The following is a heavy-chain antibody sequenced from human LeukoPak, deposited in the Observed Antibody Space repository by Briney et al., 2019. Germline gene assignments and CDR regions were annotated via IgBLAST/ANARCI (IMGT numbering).Heavy chain of an antibody. CDR1: GGSISSYY. J-gene: IGHJ6*03. CDR2: IYTSGST. D-gene: IGHD1-1*01. CDR3: ARGPTGTTFYYYYMDV. V-gene: IGHV4-4*07. Sequence: PSETLSLTCTVSGGSISSYYWSWIRQPAGKGLEWIGRIYTSGSTNYNPSLKSRVTMSVDTSKNQFSLKLSSVTAADTAVYYCARGPTGTTFYYYYMDVWGKGTTVTVSS.